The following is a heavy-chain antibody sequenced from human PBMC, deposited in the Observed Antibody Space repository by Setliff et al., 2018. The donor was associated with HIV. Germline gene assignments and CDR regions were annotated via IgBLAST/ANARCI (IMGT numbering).Heavy chain of an antibody. CDR2: ISTYSDER. CDR1: GYTFTTYG. D-gene: IGHD2-21*01. J-gene: IGHJ6*02. V-gene: IGHV1-18*01. Sequence: ASVKVSCKPSGYTFTTYGPSWVRQAPGQGLEWMGWISTYSDERSYAQNLQGRVTMTTDTSTSTAYMELRSLRFDDTAVYYCARDVEHMMDVWGQGTTVTVS. CDR3: ARDVEHMMDV.